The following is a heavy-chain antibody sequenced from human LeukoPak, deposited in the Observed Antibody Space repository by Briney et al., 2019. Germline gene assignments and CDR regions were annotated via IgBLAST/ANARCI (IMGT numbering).Heavy chain of an antibody. CDR3: ARARFDY. CDR2: FYHSGTT. J-gene: IGHJ4*02. CDR1: GYSISSDYY. Sequence: PSETLSLTCAVSGYSISSDYYWGWIRQPPGKGLEWIGSFYHSGTTFYNPPLKSRVTLSIDTSKNQFSLKLTSVTAADTALYYCARARFDYWGQGILVTVSS. V-gene: IGHV4-38-2*01.